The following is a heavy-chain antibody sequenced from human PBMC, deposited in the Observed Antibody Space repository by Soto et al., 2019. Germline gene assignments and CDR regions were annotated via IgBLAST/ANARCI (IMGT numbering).Heavy chain of an antibody. CDR1: GFTFSNAW. J-gene: IGHJ4*02. CDR2: IKSKTDGGTT. V-gene: IGHV3-15*01. Sequence: GGSLRLSCAASGFTFSNAWMSWVRQAPGKGLEWVGRIKSKTDGGTTDYAAPVKGRFTISRDDSKNTLYLQMNSLKTEDTAVYYCTTDLLLSYDILTGYYGADYWGQGTLVTVSS. CDR3: TTDLLLSYDILTGYYGADY. D-gene: IGHD3-9*01.